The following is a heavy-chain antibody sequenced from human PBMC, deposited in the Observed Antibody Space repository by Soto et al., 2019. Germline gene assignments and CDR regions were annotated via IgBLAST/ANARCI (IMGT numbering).Heavy chain of an antibody. J-gene: IGHJ6*01. Sequence: PSETLSLTCTVSGGSISSYYWSWIRQPPGKGLEWIGYIYYSGSTNYNPSLKSRVTISVDTSKNQFSLKLSSVTAADTAVYYCARHGGSGYDGWEYYYGMDVWGQGTTVTVSS. CDR1: GGSISSYY. V-gene: IGHV4-59*08. CDR2: IYYSGST. D-gene: IGHD5-12*01. CDR3: ARHGGSGYDGWEYYYGMDV.